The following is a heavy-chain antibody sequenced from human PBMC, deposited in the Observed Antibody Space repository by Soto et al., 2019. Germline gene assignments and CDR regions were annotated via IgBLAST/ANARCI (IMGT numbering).Heavy chain of an antibody. CDR1: GFTFSSYA. CDR2: ISGSGGRT. D-gene: IGHD6-13*01. J-gene: IGHJ1*01. V-gene: IGHV3-23*01. CDR3: ANAVGGSSSWAEYFQH. Sequence: EVQLLESGGGLVQPGGSLRLSCAASGFTFSSYAMSWVRQAPGKGLEWVSAISGSGGRTYYADSVKGRFTISRDNSKNTLDLQMNSLRAEDTAVYYCANAVGGSSSWAEYFQHWGQGTLVTVSS.